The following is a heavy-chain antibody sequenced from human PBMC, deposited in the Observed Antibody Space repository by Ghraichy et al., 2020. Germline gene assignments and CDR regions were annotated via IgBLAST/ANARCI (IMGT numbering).Heavy chain of an antibody. D-gene: IGHD1-26*01. CDR2: IIPIFGTA. V-gene: IGHV1-69*13. CDR1: GGTFSSYA. Sequence: SVKVSCKASGGTFSSYAISWVRQAPGQGLEWMGGIIPIFGTANYAQKFQGRVTITADESTSTAYMELSSLRSEDTAVYYCARDRIVGATHWAPNFDYWGQGTLVTVSS. CDR3: ARDRIVGATHWAPNFDY. J-gene: IGHJ4*02.